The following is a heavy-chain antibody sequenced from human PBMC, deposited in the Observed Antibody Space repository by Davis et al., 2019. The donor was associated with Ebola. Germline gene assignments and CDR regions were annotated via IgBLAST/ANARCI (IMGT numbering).Heavy chain of an antibody. CDR1: GFTFSNAW. D-gene: IGHD6-6*01. Sequence: GESLKISCAASGFTFSNAWMSWVRQAPGKGLEWVGRIKSKTDGGTTDYAAPVKGRFTISRDDSKNTLYLQMNSLKTEDTAVYYCARSESSIAARRGMDVWGKGTTVTVSS. CDR2: IKSKTDGGTT. CDR3: ARSESSIAARRGMDV. J-gene: IGHJ6*04. V-gene: IGHV3-15*01.